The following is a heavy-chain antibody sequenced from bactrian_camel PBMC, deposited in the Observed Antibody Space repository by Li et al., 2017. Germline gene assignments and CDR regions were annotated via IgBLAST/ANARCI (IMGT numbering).Heavy chain of an antibody. CDR2: TMIGDEYP. J-gene: IGHJ4*01. Sequence: VQLVESGGGSVQSGGSLRLSCAASGYTYSSGFMGWFRQAPGESREGVATMIGDEYPSYSESAKGRFTISRDVAKNTLYLDMNNLKTEYTAKYYCAARLRRGSCYVGRVEFAHWGQGTQVTVS. V-gene: IGHV3S42*01. CDR3: AARLRRGSCYVGRVEFAH. CDR1: GYTYSSGF. D-gene: IGHD3*01.